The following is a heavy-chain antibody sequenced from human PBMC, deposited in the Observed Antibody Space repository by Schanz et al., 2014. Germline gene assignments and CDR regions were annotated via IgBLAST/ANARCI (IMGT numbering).Heavy chain of an antibody. D-gene: IGHD3-10*01. J-gene: IGHJ3*02. V-gene: IGHV3-33*08. CDR3: ARGIITMVRGGDVGALDI. CDR1: GFNFSNYD. CDR2: ISYDGSSK. Sequence: QVQLVESGGGVVQPGRSLRLSCAASGFNFSNYDIHWVRQAPGKGLEWVALISYDGSSKNHADSVQGRFTISRDNSKNALYLQMDSLRAEDTAVYYCARGIITMVRGGDVGALDIWGQGTMVTVSS.